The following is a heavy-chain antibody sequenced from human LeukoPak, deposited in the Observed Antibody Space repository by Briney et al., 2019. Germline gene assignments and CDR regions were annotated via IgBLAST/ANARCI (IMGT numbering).Heavy chain of an antibody. CDR2: ILPDGSQK. Sequence: GSLRLSCVASDFTFSFYWMTWVRQAPGKGLEWLANILPDGSQKYYVDSAKGRFTISRDNPKNSLYLQINNLKAEDTAVYYCGRLAHNAWYAIDFWGQGALVTVSS. CDR3: GRLAHNAWYAIDF. D-gene: IGHD6-13*01. CDR1: DFTFSFYW. V-gene: IGHV3-7*01. J-gene: IGHJ4*02.